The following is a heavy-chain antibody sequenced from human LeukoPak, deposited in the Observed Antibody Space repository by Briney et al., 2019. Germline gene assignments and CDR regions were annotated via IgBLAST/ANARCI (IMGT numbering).Heavy chain of an antibody. Sequence: PGGSLRLSCAASGFTFSSNYMSWVRQAPGKGLEWVSVIYSGGSTYYADSVKGRFTISRDNSKNTLYLQMNSLRAEDTAVYYCARGGSSSWYPASHPFDYWGQGTLVTVSS. CDR1: GFTFSSNY. V-gene: IGHV3-53*01. CDR3: ARGGSSSWYPASHPFDY. D-gene: IGHD6-13*01. J-gene: IGHJ4*02. CDR2: IYSGGST.